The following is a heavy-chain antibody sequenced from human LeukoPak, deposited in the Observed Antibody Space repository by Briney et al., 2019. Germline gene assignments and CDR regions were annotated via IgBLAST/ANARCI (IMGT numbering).Heavy chain of an antibody. CDR2: INPNSGGT. CDR3: ARDWGRVTMARGVIGY. V-gene: IGHV1-2*02. CDR1: GYTFTGYY. D-gene: IGHD3-10*01. J-gene: IGHJ4*02. Sequence: ASVKVSCKASGYTFTGYYMHWVRQAPGQGLEWMGWINPNSGGTNYAQKFQGRVTMTRDTSISTAYMELSRLRSDDTAVYYCARDWGRVTMARGVIGYWGQGTLVTVSS.